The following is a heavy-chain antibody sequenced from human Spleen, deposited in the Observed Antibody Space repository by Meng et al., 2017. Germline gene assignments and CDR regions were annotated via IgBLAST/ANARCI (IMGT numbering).Heavy chain of an antibody. CDR3: ARSSVGYCSGGSCYSRYGMDV. CDR2: LIPIFGTT. D-gene: IGHD2-15*01. Sequence: SVKVSCKASGGTFSSYVFSWVRQAPGQGLEWMGGLIPIFGTTNYAEKFQGRVTITADESTSTAYMELSSLRSEDTAVYYCARSSVGYCSGGSCYSRYGMDVWAQGTTATFPS. J-gene: IGHJ6*02. CDR1: GGTFSSYV. V-gene: IGHV1-69*13.